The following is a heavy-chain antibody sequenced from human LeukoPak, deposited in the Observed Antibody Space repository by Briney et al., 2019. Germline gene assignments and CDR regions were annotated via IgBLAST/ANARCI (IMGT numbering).Heavy chain of an antibody. CDR2: ISGSGGST. CDR1: GFTFSSYA. V-gene: IGHV3-23*01. Sequence: GGSLRLSCAASGFTFSSYAMSWVRQAPGKGLEWVSAISGSGGSTYYADSVKGRFTISRDDSKNTLYLQMNSLRAEDTAVYYCAKETPDIVVVPAAIFALWGQGTLVTVSS. J-gene: IGHJ5*02. D-gene: IGHD2-2*02. CDR3: AKETPDIVVVPAAIFAL.